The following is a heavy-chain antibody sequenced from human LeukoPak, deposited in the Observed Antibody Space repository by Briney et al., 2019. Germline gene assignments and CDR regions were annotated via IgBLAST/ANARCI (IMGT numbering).Heavy chain of an antibody. CDR2: IKGDESAR. D-gene: IGHD1-26*01. V-gene: IGHV3-7*01. Sequence: PGGSLRLSCGASGFTFSSYWMAWVRQAPGKGLEWVANIKGDESARHQADSVKGRFTISRDNTRNSLYLQMTNLRGDDTAVYYCARDVVGSLDYWGQGTLVTVSS. CDR1: GFTFSSYW. J-gene: IGHJ4*02. CDR3: ARDVVGSLDY.